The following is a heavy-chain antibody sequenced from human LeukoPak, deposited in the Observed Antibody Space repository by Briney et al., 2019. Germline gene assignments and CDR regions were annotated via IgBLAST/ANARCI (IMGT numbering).Heavy chain of an antibody. V-gene: IGHV3-43*01. Sequence: PGGSPRLSCAASGLIFDDYTMHWVRQAPGKGLEWVSLISRNGAATKYADSVRGRFTVSRDNSKISLYLQMNSLRTEDTALYYYAKGPTIPPYYPSGNYHETKAQFDCWGQGTLVTVSS. CDR3: AKGPTIPPYYPSGNYHETKAQFDC. D-gene: IGHD3-10*01. CDR2: ISRNGAAT. J-gene: IGHJ4*02. CDR1: GLIFDDYT.